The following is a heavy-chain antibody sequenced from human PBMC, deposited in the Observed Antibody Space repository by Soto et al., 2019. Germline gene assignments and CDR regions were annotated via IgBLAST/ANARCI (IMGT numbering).Heavy chain of an antibody. Sequence: ASVKVSCKASGYTFTGYYMHWVRQAPGQGLEWMGWINPNSGGTNYAQKFQGWVTMTRDTSISTAYMELSRLRSDDTAVYYCAGALPRRLSYYYGSGDAFDIWGQGTMVTVSS. CDR2: INPNSGGT. CDR1: GYTFTGYY. D-gene: IGHD3-10*01. V-gene: IGHV1-2*04. J-gene: IGHJ3*02. CDR3: AGALPRRLSYYYGSGDAFDI.